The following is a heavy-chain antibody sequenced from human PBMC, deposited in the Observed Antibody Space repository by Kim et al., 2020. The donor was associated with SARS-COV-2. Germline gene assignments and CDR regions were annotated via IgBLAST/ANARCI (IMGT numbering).Heavy chain of an antibody. J-gene: IGHJ5*02. Sequence: ATVKGRFTISRDNSKHTLYLQMNSLGAEDTAVYYCAKTRSGYYDSSGYDLWGQGTLVTVSS. D-gene: IGHD3-22*01. CDR3: AKTRSGYYDSSGYDL. V-gene: IGHV3-23*01.